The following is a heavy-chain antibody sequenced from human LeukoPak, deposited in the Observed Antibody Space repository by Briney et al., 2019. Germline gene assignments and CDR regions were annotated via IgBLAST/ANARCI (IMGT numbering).Heavy chain of an antibody. J-gene: IGHJ4*02. CDR2: IYYSGST. CDR3: AGHLHYGDYRPDY. CDR1: GGSISSSSYY. V-gene: IGHV4-39*01. D-gene: IGHD4-17*01. Sequence: SETLSLTCTVSGGSISSSSYYWGWIRQPPGKGLEWIGSIYYSGSTYYNPSLKSRVTISVDTSKNQFSLKLSSVTAADTAVYYCAGHLHYGDYRPDYWGQGTLVTVSS.